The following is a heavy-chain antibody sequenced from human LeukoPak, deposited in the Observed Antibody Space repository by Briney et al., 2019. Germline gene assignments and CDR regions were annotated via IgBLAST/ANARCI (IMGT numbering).Heavy chain of an antibody. CDR3: ARTEYSSSSDWFDH. J-gene: IGHJ5*02. D-gene: IGHD6-6*01. V-gene: IGHV2-26*01. CDR1: GFSLSNARMG. CDR2: IFSNDEK. Sequence: SGPVLVKPTETLTLTCTVSGFSLSNARMGVSWIRQPPGKALEWLAHIFSNDEKSYSTSLKSRLTISKDTSKSQVVLIMTNMDPVDTATYYCARTEYSSSSDWFDHWGQGTLVTVSS.